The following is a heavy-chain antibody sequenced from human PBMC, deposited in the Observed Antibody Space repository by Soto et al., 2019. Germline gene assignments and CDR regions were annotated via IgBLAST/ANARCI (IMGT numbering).Heavy chain of an antibody. Sequence: GGSLRLSCAASGFTFSSYGMHWVRQAPGKGLEWVAVIWYDGSNKYYADSVKGRFTISRDNSKNTLYLQMNSLRAEDTAVYYCARESGYYYSSKYYYYYYGMDVWGQGTTVTVSS. CDR2: IWYDGSNK. V-gene: IGHV3-33*01. CDR1: GFTFSSYG. D-gene: IGHD3-22*01. CDR3: ARESGYYYSSKYYYYYYGMDV. J-gene: IGHJ6*02.